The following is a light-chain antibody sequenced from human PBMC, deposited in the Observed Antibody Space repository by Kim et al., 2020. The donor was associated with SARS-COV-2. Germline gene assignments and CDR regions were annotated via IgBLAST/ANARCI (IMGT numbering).Light chain of an antibody. Sequence: LSASVGDRVAITRRASQSISSWFAWYQQKPGKAPKILIYKASSLESGVPSRFSGSGSGTEFTLTISSLQPDDFATYYCQQYFSYSTFGQGTKLEI. CDR3: QQYFSYST. CDR1: QSISSW. J-gene: IGKJ2*01. V-gene: IGKV1-5*03. CDR2: KAS.